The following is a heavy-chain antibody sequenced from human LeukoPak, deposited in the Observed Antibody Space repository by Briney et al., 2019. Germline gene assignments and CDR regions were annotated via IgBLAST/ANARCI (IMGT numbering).Heavy chain of an antibody. D-gene: IGHD1-26*01. V-gene: IGHV4-38-2*01. Sequence: SETLSLTCAVSGYSISSGYYWGWIRQPPGKGLEWIGSVYHSGSTYYNPSLKSRVTMSVDTSKNQFSLKLSSVTAADTAVYYCARHQWELGAFDTWGQGTMVTVFS. CDR1: GYSISSGYY. CDR2: VYHSGST. J-gene: IGHJ3*02. CDR3: ARHQWELGAFDT.